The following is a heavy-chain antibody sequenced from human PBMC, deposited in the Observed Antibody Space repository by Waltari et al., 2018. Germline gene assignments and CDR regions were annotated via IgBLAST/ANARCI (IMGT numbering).Heavy chain of an antibody. V-gene: IGHV1-24*01. CDR3: ATESIGDFWSGPTQNWFDP. Sequence: QVQLVQSGAEVKKPGASVKVSCKVSGYTLTKFSMHWVRQAPGKGLEWMGGVDPEDGETIYAQKVQGRVTMTEDTSTDTAYMELGSLRAEYTAVYYCATESIGDFWSGPTQNWFDPWGQGTLVTVSS. CDR2: VDPEDGET. J-gene: IGHJ5*02. D-gene: IGHD3-3*01. CDR1: GYTLTKFS.